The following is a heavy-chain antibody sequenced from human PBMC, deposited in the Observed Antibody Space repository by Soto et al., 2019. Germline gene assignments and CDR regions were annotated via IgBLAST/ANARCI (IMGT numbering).Heavy chain of an antibody. CDR2: IYYSGST. D-gene: IGHD3-3*01. V-gene: IGHV4-39*01. CDR3: ARHGRITIFGVALQPQKKYGMDV. Sequence: QLQLQESGPGLVKPSKTLSLTCTVSGGSISSSSYYWGWIRQPPGKGLEWIGSIYYSGSTYYNPSLKSRVTISVDTSKNQFSLKLSSVTAADTAVYYCARHGRITIFGVALQPQKKYGMDVWGQGTTVTVSS. CDR1: GGSISSSSYY. J-gene: IGHJ6*02.